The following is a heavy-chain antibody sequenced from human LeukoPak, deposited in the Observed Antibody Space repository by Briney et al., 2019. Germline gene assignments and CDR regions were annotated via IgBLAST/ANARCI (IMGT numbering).Heavy chain of an antibody. J-gene: IGHJ1*01. CDR1: GFTFSGYW. V-gene: IGHV3-74*01. Sequence: GGSLRLSCAASGFTFSGYWLHWVRQVPGKGLVWLSQINGDGSGTSYADSVKGRFTISRDNAKNSLYLQMNSLRVDDTAVYYCARDWASNLARAEYFNQWGQGTLVIVSS. CDR3: ARDWASNLARAEYFNQ. CDR2: INGDGSGT. D-gene: IGHD3-16*01.